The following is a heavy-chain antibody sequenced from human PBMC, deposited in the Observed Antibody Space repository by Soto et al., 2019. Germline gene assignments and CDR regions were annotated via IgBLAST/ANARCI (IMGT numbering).Heavy chain of an antibody. CDR2: ISSTGSYI. D-gene: IGHD6-13*01. Sequence: PGGSLRLSCAASGFTFSNAWMSWVRQAPGKGLEWVSSISSTGSYIYYADSVKGRFTISRDNAKNSLHLQMNSLRAEDTAVYYCTRDASRDSSARGWFDPWGPGTLVTVSS. CDR1: GFTFSNAW. CDR3: TRDASRDSSARGWFDP. V-gene: IGHV3-21*01. J-gene: IGHJ5*02.